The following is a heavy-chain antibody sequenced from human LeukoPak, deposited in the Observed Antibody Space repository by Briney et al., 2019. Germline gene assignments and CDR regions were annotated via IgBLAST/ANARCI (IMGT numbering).Heavy chain of an antibody. V-gene: IGHV1-8*01. CDR2: MNPNSGNT. CDR1: GYTFTSYD. Sequence: ASVKVSCKASGYTFTSYDINWVRQATGQGLEWMGWMNPNSGNTGYAQKFQGRVTMTRNTSINTAYMELSSLRSEDTAVYYCARGVRGYYDSSGYYYDYWGQGTLVTVSS. CDR3: ARGVRGYYDSSGYYYDY. D-gene: IGHD3-22*01. J-gene: IGHJ4*02.